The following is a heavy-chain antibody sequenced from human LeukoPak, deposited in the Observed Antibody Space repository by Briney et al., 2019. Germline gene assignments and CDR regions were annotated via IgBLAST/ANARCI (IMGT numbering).Heavy chain of an antibody. D-gene: IGHD5-24*01. CDR3: AGASDPWLQLT. Sequence: GGSLRLSCAVSGFTFSSYEMNWVRQAPGKGLEWVSYISSSGSTIYYADSVKGRFTISRDNAKNSLYLQMNSLRAEDTAVYYCAGASDPWLQLTWGQGTLVTVSS. J-gene: IGHJ5*02. CDR2: ISSSGSTI. CDR1: GFTFSSYE. V-gene: IGHV3-48*03.